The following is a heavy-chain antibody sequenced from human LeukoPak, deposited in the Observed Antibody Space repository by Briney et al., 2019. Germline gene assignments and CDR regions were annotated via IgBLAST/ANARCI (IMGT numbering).Heavy chain of an antibody. V-gene: IGHV4-61*02. Sequence: PSETLSLTCTVSGGSISSGSYYWSWIRQPAGKGLEWIGRIYTSGSTNYNPSLKSRVTISVDTSKNQFSLKLSSVTAADTAVYYCARAIIVGATHFDYWGQGTLVTVSS. CDR2: IYTSGST. CDR1: GGSISSGSYY. D-gene: IGHD1-26*01. CDR3: ARAIIVGATHFDY. J-gene: IGHJ4*02.